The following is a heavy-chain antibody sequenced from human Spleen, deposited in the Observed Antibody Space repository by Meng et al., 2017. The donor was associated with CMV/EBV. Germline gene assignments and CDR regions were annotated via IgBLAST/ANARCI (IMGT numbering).Heavy chain of an antibody. CDR3: ARILYGGNPPFDY. D-gene: IGHD4-23*01. CDR2: INPSGGST. Sequence: ASVKVSCKATGYTFTSYYMQWVRQAPGQGLEWMGIINPSGGSTTYARKFQGRVTMTRDTSTSTVHMELSSLRSEDTAVYFCARILYGGNPPFDYWGQGTLVTVSS. V-gene: IGHV1-46*01. J-gene: IGHJ4*02. CDR1: GYTFTSYY.